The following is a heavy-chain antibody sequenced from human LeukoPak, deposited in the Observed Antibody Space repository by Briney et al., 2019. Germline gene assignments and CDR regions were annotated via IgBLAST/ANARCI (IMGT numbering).Heavy chain of an antibody. Sequence: GGSLRLSCAASGFTFSSYAMNWVRQAPGKGLEWVSAISGSGGSTYYADSVKGRFTISRDNSKNTLYLQMNSLRAEDTAVYYCAKRYDSSGYSFDYWDQGTLVTVSS. V-gene: IGHV3-23*01. J-gene: IGHJ4*02. CDR1: GFTFSSYA. CDR3: AKRYDSSGYSFDY. D-gene: IGHD3-22*01. CDR2: ISGSGGST.